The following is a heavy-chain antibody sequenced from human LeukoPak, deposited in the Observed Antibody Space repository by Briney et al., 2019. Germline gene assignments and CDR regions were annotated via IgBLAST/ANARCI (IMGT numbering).Heavy chain of an antibody. V-gene: IGHV3-30-3*01. CDR3: AGPPGIAVAGNFDY. Sequence: PGGALRLSCAASGFTFSSYAMHGVRQAPGKGLDWVAVIPYDGNNKYYADSVKGRFTISRDNSKNTMYLQMNSLRAEDKAVYYCAGPPGIAVAGNFDYWGQGTLVTVSS. D-gene: IGHD6-19*01. J-gene: IGHJ4*02. CDR2: IPYDGNNK. CDR1: GFTFSSYA.